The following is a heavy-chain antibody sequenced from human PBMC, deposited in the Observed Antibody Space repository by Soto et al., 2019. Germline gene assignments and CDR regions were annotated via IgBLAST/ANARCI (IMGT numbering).Heavy chain of an antibody. CDR3: EILMVYAITPFSAFDI. D-gene: IGHD2-8*01. V-gene: IGHV3-53*01. Sequence: GGSLRLSCAASGFTVSSNYMSWVRQAPGKGLEWVSVIYSGGSTYYADSVKGRFTISRDNSKNTLYLQMNSLRAEDTAVYYCEILMVYAITPFSAFDIWGQGTMVNVS. J-gene: IGHJ3*02. CDR1: GFTVSSNY. CDR2: IYSGGST.